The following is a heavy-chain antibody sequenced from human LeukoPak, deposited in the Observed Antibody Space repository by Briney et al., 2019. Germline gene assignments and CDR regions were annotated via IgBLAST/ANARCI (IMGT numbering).Heavy chain of an antibody. CDR3: AREITYYDILTGYSPYNWFDP. CDR2: IIPIFGTA. V-gene: IGHV1-69*05. D-gene: IGHD3-9*01. CDR1: GGTFSSYA. Sequence: SVKVSCKASGGTFSSYAISWVRQAPGQGLEWMGGIIPIFGTANYAQKFQGRVTITTDESTSTAYMELSSLRSEDTAVYYCAREITYYDILTGYSPYNWFDPWGQGTLVTVSS. J-gene: IGHJ5*02.